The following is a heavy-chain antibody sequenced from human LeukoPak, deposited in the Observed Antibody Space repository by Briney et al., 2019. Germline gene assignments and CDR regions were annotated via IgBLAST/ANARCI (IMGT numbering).Heavy chain of an antibody. CDR3: TTEKPDYCDSSGFDY. V-gene: IGHV3-15*01. Sequence: GGYLRLSCAASGFTFSNAWMSWVRQAPGKGLEWVGRIKSKTDGGTTDYAAPVKGRFTISRDDSKNTLYLQMSSLKTEDTAVYYCTTEKPDYCDSSGFDYWGQGTLVTVSS. CDR1: GFTFSNAW. CDR2: IKSKTDGGTT. D-gene: IGHD3-22*01. J-gene: IGHJ4*02.